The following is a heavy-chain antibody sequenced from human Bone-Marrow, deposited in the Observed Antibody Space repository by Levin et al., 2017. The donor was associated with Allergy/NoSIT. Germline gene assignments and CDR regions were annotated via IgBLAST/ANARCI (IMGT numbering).Heavy chain of an antibody. CDR2: IKQDGSEK. J-gene: IGHJ4*02. CDR1: GFTFSSNW. V-gene: IGHV3-7*01. CDR3: AAGGGWEIDK. Sequence: GGSLRLSCTASGFTFSSNWMNWVRQAPGRGLEWVANIKQDGSEKNYVDSVKGRFTISRDNAKNSLHLQMNSLRVEDTAVYYCAAGGGWEIDKWGQGTLVTVSS. D-gene: IGHD6-19*01.